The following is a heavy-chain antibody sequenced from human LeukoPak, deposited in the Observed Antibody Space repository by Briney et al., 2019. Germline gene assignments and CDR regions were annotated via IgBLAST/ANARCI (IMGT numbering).Heavy chain of an antibody. D-gene: IGHD6-6*01. J-gene: IGHJ4*02. CDR3: ARDGAARNDY. CDR2: ISSGGDTT. CDR1: GFIFSSYA. Sequence: GGSLRLSCTSSGFIFSSYAMPWVRQAPGKGLEYVSGISSGGDTTYYANSVKGRFSISRDNSKNTLFLQMDSLRSEDMAVYYCARDGAARNDYWGQGTLVTVSS. V-gene: IGHV3-64*01.